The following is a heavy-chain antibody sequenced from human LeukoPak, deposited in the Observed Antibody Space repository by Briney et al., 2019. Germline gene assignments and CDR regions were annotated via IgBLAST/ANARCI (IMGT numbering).Heavy chain of an antibody. D-gene: IGHD3-22*01. CDR3: ANRGYYDSPWN. CDR2: ISGSGGST. J-gene: IGHJ4*02. Sequence: GGSLRLSCAASGFTFSSYAMSWVRQAPGKGLEWVSAISGSGGSTYYADSVKGRFTISRDNSKNTMYLQMNSLRAEDTAVYYCANRGYYDSPWNWGQGTLVTVSS. CDR1: GFTFSSYA. V-gene: IGHV3-23*01.